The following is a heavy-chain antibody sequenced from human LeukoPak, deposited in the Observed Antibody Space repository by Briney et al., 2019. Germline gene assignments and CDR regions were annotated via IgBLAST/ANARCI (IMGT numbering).Heavy chain of an antibody. J-gene: IGHJ4*02. CDR1: GFTFSTYW. Sequence: GGSLRLSCAASGFTFSTYWMSWVRQAPGKGLEWVANINQDGSVKYYMDSVKGRFTISRDNAKKSLYLQMNSLRAEDTAVYYCARVDVWGSYRHSDYWGQGTLVTVSS. CDR3: ARVDVWGSYRHSDY. D-gene: IGHD3-16*02. CDR2: INQDGSVK. V-gene: IGHV3-7*01.